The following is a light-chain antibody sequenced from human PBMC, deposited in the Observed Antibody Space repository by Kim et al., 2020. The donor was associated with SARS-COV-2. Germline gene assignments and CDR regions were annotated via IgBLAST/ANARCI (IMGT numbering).Light chain of an antibody. CDR2: AAS. V-gene: IGKV1-39*01. Sequence: SAYVGERVTITCRASQNIGSHLNWYQQRPGKVPKLLIHAASRLQSGVPSRFSGSGSGTDFTLTINSLQPEDFATYYCQQSYRVRALSFGGGTKVDIK. J-gene: IGKJ4*01. CDR1: QNIGSH. CDR3: QQSYRVRALS.